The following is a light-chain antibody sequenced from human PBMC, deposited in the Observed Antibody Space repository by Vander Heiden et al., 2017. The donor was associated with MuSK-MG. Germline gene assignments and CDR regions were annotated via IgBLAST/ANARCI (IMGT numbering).Light chain of an antibody. Sequence: AIQLTQSPSSLSASVGDRVTITCRASQGIGSALAWYQQKPGKAPNLLLYDASSLESGVPSRFSGSGSGTDFTLTISSLQPEDFATYYCQQFKSYPITFGQGTRLEIK. V-gene: IGKV1-13*02. CDR1: QGIGSA. CDR3: QQFKSYPIT. CDR2: DAS. J-gene: IGKJ5*01.